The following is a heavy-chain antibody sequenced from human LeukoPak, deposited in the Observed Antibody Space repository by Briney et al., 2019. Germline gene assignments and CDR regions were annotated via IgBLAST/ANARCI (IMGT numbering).Heavy chain of an antibody. V-gene: IGHV4-31*03. CDR1: GGSISSGGHY. J-gene: IGHJ4*02. Sequence: PSETLSLTCTVSGGSISSGGHYWSWIRQHPEKGLEWIGYIYHSGSTFYNPSLKSRVTFSVDTSENQFSLKLKSVNAADTAVYYCARDAGEYLGGTNGHYYDVWGQGTLVTVSS. CDR2: IYHSGST. D-gene: IGHD2/OR15-2a*01. CDR3: ARDAGEYLGGTNGHYYDV.